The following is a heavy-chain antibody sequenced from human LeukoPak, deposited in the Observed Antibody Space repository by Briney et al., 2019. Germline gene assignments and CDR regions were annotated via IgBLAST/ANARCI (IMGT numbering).Heavy chain of an antibody. V-gene: IGHV1-69*13. CDR1: GGIFISYA. CDR2: IIPIFGTA. CDR3: ARSLGVSSGYYLGNHYGMDV. D-gene: IGHD3-22*01. Sequence: GASVKVSCKASGGIFISYAISWVRQAPGQGLEWMGGIIPIFGTANYAQKFQGRVTITADESTSTAYMELSSLRSEDTAVYYCARSLGVSSGYYLGNHYGMDVWGQGTTVTVSS. J-gene: IGHJ6*02.